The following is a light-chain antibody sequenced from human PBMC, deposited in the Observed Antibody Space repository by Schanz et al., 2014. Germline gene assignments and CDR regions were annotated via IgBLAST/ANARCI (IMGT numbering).Light chain of an antibody. Sequence: QSALTQPPSASGSPGQSVTISCTGTSRDIGKYNYVSWYQQHPGKAPKLMISEVSKRPSGVPDRFSGSKSGNTASLTVSGLQAEDEADYYCQSYDSGLSGPVFGGGTKLTV. CDR1: SRDIGKYNY. CDR2: EVS. J-gene: IGLJ2*01. V-gene: IGLV2-8*01. CDR3: QSYDSGLSGPV.